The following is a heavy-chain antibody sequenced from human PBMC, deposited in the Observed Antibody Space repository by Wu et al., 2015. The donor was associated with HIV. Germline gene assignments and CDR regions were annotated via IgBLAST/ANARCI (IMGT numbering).Heavy chain of an antibody. V-gene: IGHV1-18*01. CDR2: ISAYNGNT. J-gene: IGHJ4*02. D-gene: IGHD6-13*01. Sequence: QVQLVQSGAEVNKPGASVKVSCKASGYTFTNYGISWVRQAPGQGLEWMGWISAYNGNTNYAQKFQGRITMTTDTSTNTAYMELKSLRSDDTAVYFCARDRHSTSWYFDYWGQGTLVTVSS. CDR1: GYTFTNYG. CDR3: ARDRHSTSWYFDY.